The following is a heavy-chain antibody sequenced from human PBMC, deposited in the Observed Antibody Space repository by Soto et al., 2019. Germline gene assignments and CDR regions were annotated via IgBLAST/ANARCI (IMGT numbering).Heavy chain of an antibody. CDR2: ISGSGSST. J-gene: IGHJ6*02. D-gene: IGHD1-26*01. V-gene: IGHV3-23*01. Sequence: GGSLRLSCAASGFTFSSYAMSWARQAPAKGLEWVSAISGSGSSTYYADSVKGRFTISRDNSRNTLYLQMNSLRVEDTAVYYCVRSSGNYYYSMDVWGQGTMVTVSS. CDR3: VRSSGNYYYSMDV. CDR1: GFTFSSYA.